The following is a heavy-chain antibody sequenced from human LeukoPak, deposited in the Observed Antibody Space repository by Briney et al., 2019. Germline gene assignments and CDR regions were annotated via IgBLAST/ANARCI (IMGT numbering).Heavy chain of an antibody. J-gene: IGHJ4*02. D-gene: IGHD3-10*01. Sequence: GGSLRLSCAASGFTFSSYAMHWVRQAPGKGLEWVAVISYDGSNKYYADSVKGRFTISRDNSKNTLYLQMNSLRAEDTAVYYCAKDPRVGYYGSGRGYYFDYWGQGTLVTVSS. CDR2: ISYDGSNK. CDR1: GFTFSSYA. V-gene: IGHV3-30*04. CDR3: AKDPRVGYYGSGRGYYFDY.